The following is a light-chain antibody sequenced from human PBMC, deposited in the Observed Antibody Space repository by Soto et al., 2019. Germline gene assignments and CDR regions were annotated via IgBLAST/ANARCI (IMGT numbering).Light chain of an antibody. CDR3: QQRNTWPPIT. Sequence: IVLTLSPGTVSLSTGERATLSCRASQSVSSSYLAWYQQKPGQAPRLLIYGASNRATGIPDRFSGSGSGTHFTLTISSLEPEDFALYYCQQRNTWPPITFGQGTRLEIK. CDR1: QSVSSSY. CDR2: GAS. J-gene: IGKJ5*01. V-gene: IGKV3D-20*02.